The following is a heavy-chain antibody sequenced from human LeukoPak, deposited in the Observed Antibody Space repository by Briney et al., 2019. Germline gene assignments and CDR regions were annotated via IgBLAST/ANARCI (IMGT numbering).Heavy chain of an antibody. D-gene: IGHD5-18*01. J-gene: IGHJ4*02. CDR3: ARDPEVDTAMVLFDY. Sequence: GGSLRLSCAPSGFSFSSYAMHWVRQAPGKGLEWVAVISYDGNNKYYADSVKGRFTISRDNAKNSLYLQMNSLRAEDTAVYYCARDPEVDTAMVLFDYWGQGTLVTVSS. CDR1: GFSFSSYA. CDR2: ISYDGNNK. V-gene: IGHV3-30-3*01.